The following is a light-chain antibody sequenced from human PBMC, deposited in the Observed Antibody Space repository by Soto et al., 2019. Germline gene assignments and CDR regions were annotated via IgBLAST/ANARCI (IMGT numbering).Light chain of an antibody. CDR1: SSNIGNNY. CDR2: DNN. V-gene: IGLV1-51*01. Sequence: QSVLTQPPSLSAAPGQKVTISGSGSSSNIGNNYVSWYQQLPVTSPKLLIYDNNKPPSGIPDRFSGSKSGTSATLGITGRQTGDEADYYCGTWDSRLSHVVFGGGTPLTVL. J-gene: IGLJ2*01. CDR3: GTWDSRLSHVV.